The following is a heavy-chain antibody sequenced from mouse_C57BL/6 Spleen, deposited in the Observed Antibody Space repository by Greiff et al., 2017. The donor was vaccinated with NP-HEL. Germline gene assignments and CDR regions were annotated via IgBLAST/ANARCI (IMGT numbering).Heavy chain of an antibody. CDR1: GFTFSNYW. V-gene: IGHV6-3*01. CDR3: TNFDWYFDV. J-gene: IGHJ1*03. CDR2: IRLKSDNYAT. Sequence: EVHLVESGGGLVQPGGSMKLSCVASGFTFSNYWMNWVRQSPEKGLEWVAQIRLKSDNYATHYAESVKGRFTISRDDSKSSVYLQMNNLRAEDTGIYYCTNFDWYFDVWGTGTTVTVSS.